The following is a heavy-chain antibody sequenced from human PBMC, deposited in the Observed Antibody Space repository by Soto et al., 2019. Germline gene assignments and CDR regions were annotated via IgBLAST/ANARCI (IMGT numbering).Heavy chain of an antibody. CDR1: GYTFTSYG. V-gene: IGHV1-18*01. CDR3: ARGLRLELRYYSYCYMEG. Sequence: ASVKVSCKASGYTFTSYGISWVRQAPGQGLEWMGWISAYNGNTNYAQKLQGRVTMTTDTSRSTAYMELSSLRSEDTAVYYCARGLRLELRYYSYCYMEGWGKVNRVTVAS. CDR2: ISAYNGNT. D-gene: IGHD1-7*01. J-gene: IGHJ6*03.